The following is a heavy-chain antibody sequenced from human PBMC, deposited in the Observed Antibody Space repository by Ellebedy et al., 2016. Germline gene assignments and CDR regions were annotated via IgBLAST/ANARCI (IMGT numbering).Heavy chain of an antibody. V-gene: IGHV3-11*05. J-gene: IGHJ6*02. Sequence: GESLKISXAASGFTFSDYYMSWIRQAPGKGLEWVSYISSSSSYTNYADSVKGRFTISRDNAKNSLYLQMNSLRAEDTAVYYCARDLYGMDVWGQGTTVTVSS. CDR1: GFTFSDYY. CDR2: ISSSSSYT. CDR3: ARDLYGMDV.